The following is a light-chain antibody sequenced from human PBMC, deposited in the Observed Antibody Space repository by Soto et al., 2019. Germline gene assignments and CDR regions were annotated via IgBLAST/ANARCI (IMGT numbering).Light chain of an antibody. J-gene: IGLJ2*01. Sequence: QSALTQPASVSGSPGQSITISCTGTSSDVGSYNYVSWYQQYPGKAPKLMIYDVSNRPSGVSYRFSGSKSGNTASLTISGLQAEDEADYYCGSYTPSSTHVVFGGGTQLTVL. CDR1: SSDVGSYNY. V-gene: IGLV2-14*01. CDR3: GSYTPSSTHVV. CDR2: DVS.